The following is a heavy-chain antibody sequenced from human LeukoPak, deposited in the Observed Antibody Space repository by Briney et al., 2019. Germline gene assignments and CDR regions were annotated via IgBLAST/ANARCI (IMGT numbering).Heavy chain of an antibody. Sequence: ASVKVSCKASGYSFTNYDINWVRQATGQGLEWMGWVNPKSGDTVYAQNFQGRVTITRDTSISTAHMELSSLRSEDTAVYYCASWYYYDTSDCWQAFDIWGQGTMVNVA. CDR3: ASWYYYDTSDCWQAFDI. J-gene: IGHJ3*02. V-gene: IGHV1-8*03. CDR2: VNPKSGDT. CDR1: GYSFTNYD. D-gene: IGHD3-22*01.